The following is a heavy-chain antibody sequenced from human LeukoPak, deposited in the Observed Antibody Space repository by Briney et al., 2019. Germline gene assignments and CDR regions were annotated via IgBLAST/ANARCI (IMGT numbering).Heavy chain of an antibody. Sequence: GGSLRLSCVASGFTFSSYAMSWVRQAPGKGLEWVSAISGSGDSTYYADSVKGRFTISRDNSKNTLYLQMNSLRAEDTAVYYCAKVLYRGDGDYWGQGTLVTVSS. J-gene: IGHJ4*02. CDR1: GFTFSSYA. CDR3: AKVLYRGDGDY. V-gene: IGHV3-23*01. D-gene: IGHD3-16*02. CDR2: ISGSGDST.